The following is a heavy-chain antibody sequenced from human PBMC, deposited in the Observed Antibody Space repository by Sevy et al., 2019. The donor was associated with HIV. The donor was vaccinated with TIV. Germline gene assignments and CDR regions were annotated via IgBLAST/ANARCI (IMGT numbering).Heavy chain of an antibody. D-gene: IGHD6-19*01. J-gene: IGHJ4*02. CDR2: INSDGSST. CDR1: GFTFSSYW. V-gene: IGHV3-74*01. CDR3: ERELMAGDFDY. Sequence: GGSLRLSCAASGFTFSSYWMHWVRQAPGKGLVLVSRINSDGSSTSYADSVKGRFTISRDNAKNTLYLQMNSLRAEDKAVYYCERELMAGDFDYWGQGTMVTVSS.